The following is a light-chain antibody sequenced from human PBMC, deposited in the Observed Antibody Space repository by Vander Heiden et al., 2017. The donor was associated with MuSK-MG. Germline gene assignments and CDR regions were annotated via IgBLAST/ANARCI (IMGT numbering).Light chain of an antibody. V-gene: IGKV3-15*01. J-gene: IGKJ5*01. CDR1: QSVSSN. CDR2: GAS. CDR3: QQYNNWIT. Sequence: EIVMTQSPATLSVSPWERATLSCRASQSVSSNLAWYQQKPGQAPSLLMYGASTRATGVPARFSGSGSGTEFTLTISSLQSEDFGVYYCQQYNNWITFGQGTRLEIK.